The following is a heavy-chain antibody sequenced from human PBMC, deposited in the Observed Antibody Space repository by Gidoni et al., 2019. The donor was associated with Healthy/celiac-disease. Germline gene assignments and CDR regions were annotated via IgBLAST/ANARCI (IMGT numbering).Heavy chain of an antibody. CDR2: IYTSGST. CDR1: GGSISSGSYY. V-gene: IGHV4-61*02. D-gene: IGHD1-7*01. J-gene: IGHJ5*02. CDR3: ARGSGGLELVKLFDP. Sequence: QVQLQESGPGLVKPSQTLSLTCTVSGGSISSGSYYWSWIRQPAGKGLEWIGRIYTSGSTNYNPSLKSRVTISVDTSKNQFSLKLSSVTAADTAVYYCARGSGGLELVKLFDPWGQGTLVTVSS.